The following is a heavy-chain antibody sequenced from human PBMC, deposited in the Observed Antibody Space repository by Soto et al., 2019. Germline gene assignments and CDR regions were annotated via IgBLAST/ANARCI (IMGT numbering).Heavy chain of an antibody. V-gene: IGHV3-33*01. CDR3: ARLKLVAGRNRFDP. Sequence: QVQLVESGGGVVQPGTSLRLSCVTSGFTFSSYGMHWVRQAPGKGREWGSVILYDGSSKYYADSVKGRFTISRDNSKNTLYLQMNSLRDEDTAVYYCARLKLVAGRNRFDPWGQGTLVTVSS. CDR1: GFTFSSYG. D-gene: IGHD6-19*01. J-gene: IGHJ5*02. CDR2: ILYDGSSK.